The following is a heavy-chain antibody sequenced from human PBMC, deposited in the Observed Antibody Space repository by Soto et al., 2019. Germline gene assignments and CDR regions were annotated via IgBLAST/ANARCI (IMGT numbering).Heavy chain of an antibody. CDR2: IYYSGST. J-gene: IGHJ5*02. D-gene: IGHD3-3*01. CDR1: DGSISSYY. CDR3: ARDDPNYFWILDT. V-gene: IGHV4-59*01. Sequence: SETLSLTCPFSDGSISSYYLSLILHPPVKGLEWIGYIYYSGSTNYNPSLKSRVTISVDTSKNQFSLKLSSVTAADTAVYYCARDDPNYFWILDTWGQGTLVTVSS.